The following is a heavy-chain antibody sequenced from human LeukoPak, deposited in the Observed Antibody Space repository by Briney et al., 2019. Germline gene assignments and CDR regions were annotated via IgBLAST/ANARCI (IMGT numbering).Heavy chain of an antibody. CDR1: GYDFTSVC. Sequence: GASVKVSCKASGYDFTSVCITWVRRAPGQGLEWMGWISPYNGNTRYAQKFQGRVAMTTDTSTTTAYMELRGLRFNDTAVYYCARAGSGSGWYFDYWGQGTLVTVSS. V-gene: IGHV1-18*01. J-gene: IGHJ4*02. CDR2: ISPYNGNT. CDR3: ARAGSGSGWYFDY. D-gene: IGHD6-19*01.